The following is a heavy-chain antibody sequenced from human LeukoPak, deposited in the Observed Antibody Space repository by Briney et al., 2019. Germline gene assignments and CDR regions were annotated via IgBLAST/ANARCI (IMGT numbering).Heavy chain of an antibody. Sequence: SETLSLTCTVSGGSISSYYWSWIRQPPGKRLEWIGYIYYSGSTNYNPSLKSRVTISVDTSKNQFSLKLSSVTAADTAVYYCARHFRELAFDYWGQGTLVTVSS. CDR2: IYYSGST. CDR3: ARHFRELAFDY. J-gene: IGHJ4*02. D-gene: IGHD1-26*01. CDR1: GGSISSYY. V-gene: IGHV4-59*01.